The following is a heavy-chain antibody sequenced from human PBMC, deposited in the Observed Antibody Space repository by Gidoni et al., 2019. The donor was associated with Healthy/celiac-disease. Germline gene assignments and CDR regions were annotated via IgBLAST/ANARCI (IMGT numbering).Heavy chain of an antibody. V-gene: IGHV3-23*01. CDR1: GFTFRSYA. CDR2: ISGSVGST. CDR3: AKDQLVKITGYFDY. J-gene: IGHJ4*02. D-gene: IGHD3-16*01. Sequence: EVQLLESGGGLVQPGRSLRLSCPASGFTFRSYAMSWVRQAPGKGLEWVSAISGSVGSTYYADSVKGRFTISRDNSKNTLYLQMNSLRAEDTAVYYCAKDQLVKITGYFDYWGQGTLVTVSS.